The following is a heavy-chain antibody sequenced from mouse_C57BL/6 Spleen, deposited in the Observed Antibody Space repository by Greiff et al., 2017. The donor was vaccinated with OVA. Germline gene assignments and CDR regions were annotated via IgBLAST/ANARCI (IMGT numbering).Heavy chain of an antibody. J-gene: IGHJ2*01. CDR1: GYAFSSYW. D-gene: IGHD1-1*01. CDR2: IYPGDGDT. V-gene: IGHV1-80*01. CDR3: AREGDGSSYNYFDY. Sequence: QVQLKESGAELVKPGASVKISCKASGYAFSSYWMNWVKQRPGKGLEWIGQIYPGDGDTNYNGKFKGKATLTADKSSSTAYMQLSSLTSEDSAVYFCAREGDGSSYNYFDYWGQGTTLTVSS.